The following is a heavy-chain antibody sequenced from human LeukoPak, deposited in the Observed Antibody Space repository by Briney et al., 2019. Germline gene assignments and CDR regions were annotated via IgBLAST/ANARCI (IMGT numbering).Heavy chain of an antibody. D-gene: IGHD3-10*01. V-gene: IGHV3-48*03. CDR1: GFSFSVYE. J-gene: IGHJ6*03. Sequence: GGSLRLSCAASGFSFSVYEMHWVRQAPGRGLEWIADISGSDTSTYYADSVKGRLTISRDNAKNSLYLQMNRLRVEDTAVYYCARGVLWFGGSYYYYYMDVWGKGTTVTVSS. CDR3: ARGVLWFGGSYYYYYMDV. CDR2: ISGSDTST.